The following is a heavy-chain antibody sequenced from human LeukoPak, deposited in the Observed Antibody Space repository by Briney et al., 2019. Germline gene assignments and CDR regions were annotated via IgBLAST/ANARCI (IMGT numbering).Heavy chain of an antibody. CDR3: ARDRYCSSGSCYSPHP. Sequence: PSETLSLTCTVSGGSISSYYWSWIRQPAGKGLEWIGRIYTSGSTNYNPSLKSRVTMSVDTSKNQFSLKLSSVTAADTAVYYCARDRYCSSGSCYSPHPWGQGTLVTVSS. CDR1: GGSISSYY. J-gene: IGHJ5*02. CDR2: IYTSGST. V-gene: IGHV4-4*07. D-gene: IGHD2-15*01.